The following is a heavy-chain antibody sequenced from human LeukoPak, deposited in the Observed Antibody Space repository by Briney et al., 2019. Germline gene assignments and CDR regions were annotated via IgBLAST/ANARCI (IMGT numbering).Heavy chain of an antibody. Sequence: SETLSLTCTVSGGSISTHYWSWIRQPPGKGLEWIGYVYYTGSTNYNPSLKSRVTISVDTSKNQFSLKLSSVTAADTAVYYCAGYDFWSGYFPHWGQGTLVTVSS. D-gene: IGHD3-3*01. CDR2: VYYTGST. CDR3: AGYDFWSGYFPH. CDR1: GGSISTHY. J-gene: IGHJ4*02. V-gene: IGHV4-59*11.